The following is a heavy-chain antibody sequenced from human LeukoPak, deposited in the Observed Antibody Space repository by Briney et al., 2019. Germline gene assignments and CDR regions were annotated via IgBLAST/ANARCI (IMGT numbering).Heavy chain of an antibody. CDR2: TVSEIDGGTT. Sequence: NSGGSLRLSCAASGFTFNYAWMSRVRQVPGKGLEWVGQTVSEIDGGTTDYATPVKGRFTISRDDSKSTLYLQMNSLKIEDTAVYYCTTDEDWNYARKDVWGQGATVIVSS. J-gene: IGHJ6*02. CDR3: TTDEDWNYARKDV. CDR1: GFTFNYAW. D-gene: IGHD1-7*01. V-gene: IGHV3-15*04.